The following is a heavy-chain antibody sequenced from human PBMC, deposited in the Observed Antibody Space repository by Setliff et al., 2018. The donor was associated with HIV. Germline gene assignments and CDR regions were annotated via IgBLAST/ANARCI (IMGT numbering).Heavy chain of an antibody. CDR3: LRETGVNVAADGRGYHTFDF. D-gene: IGHD2-8*02. CDR2: IYTGGRT. J-gene: IGHJ3*01. V-gene: IGHV4-4*07. CDR1: DDSISSNY. Sequence: SETLSLTCTVSDDSISSNYWSWIRQSAGKGLEWVGRIYTGGRTNYNPSLKGRVTMSVDTSKNQFSLNLSSVTAADTAIYYCLRETGVNVAADGRGYHTFDFWGRGTMVTVSS.